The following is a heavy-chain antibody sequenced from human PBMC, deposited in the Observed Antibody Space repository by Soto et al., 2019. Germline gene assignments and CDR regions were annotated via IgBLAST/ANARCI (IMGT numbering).Heavy chain of an antibody. J-gene: IGHJ4*02. Sequence: TLSLTCTVSGGSISSGDYYWSWIRQPQGKGLEWIGYIYYSGSTYYNPSLKSRVTISVDTSKNQFSLKLSSVTAADTAVYYCASQITIFGVVPYYFDYWGQGTLVTVSS. CDR2: IYYSGST. CDR3: ASQITIFGVVPYYFDY. CDR1: GGSISSGDYY. V-gene: IGHV4-30-4*01. D-gene: IGHD3-3*01.